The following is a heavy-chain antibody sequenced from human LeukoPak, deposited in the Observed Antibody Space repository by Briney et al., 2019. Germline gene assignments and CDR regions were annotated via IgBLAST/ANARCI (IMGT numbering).Heavy chain of an antibody. J-gene: IGHJ4*02. CDR3: AKRHTSGWFYFDY. CDR2: IVGSGDTT. CDR1: GFTFSNYA. D-gene: IGHD6-19*01. V-gene: IGHV3-23*01. Sequence: GGSLRLSCAASGFTFSNYAMSWVRQAQGKGLEWVSTIVGSGDTTYYADSVKGRFTISRDNSKSTLFLQMNSLRAEDTAVYYCAKRHTSGWFYFDYWGQGTLVTVPA.